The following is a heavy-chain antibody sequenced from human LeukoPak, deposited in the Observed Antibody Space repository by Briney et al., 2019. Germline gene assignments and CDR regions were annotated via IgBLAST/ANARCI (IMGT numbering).Heavy chain of an antibody. V-gene: IGHV1-69*05. J-gene: IGHJ4*02. Sequence: SVKVSCKASGGTFSSYAINWVRQAPGQGLEWMGGTIPIFGTANYAQKFQGRVAITTDASTSTAYLDLSSLRSDDTAVYYCARAFARSGEISGSYYYYWGQGTQVTVSS. CDR2: TIPIFGTA. D-gene: IGHD1-26*01. CDR1: GGTFSSYA. CDR3: ARAFARSGEISGSYYYY.